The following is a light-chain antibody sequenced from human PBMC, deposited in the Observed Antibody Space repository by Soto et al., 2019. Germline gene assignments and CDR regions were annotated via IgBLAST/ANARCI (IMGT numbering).Light chain of an antibody. CDR1: QSVSSNY. J-gene: IGKJ1*01. Sequence: EIVLTQSPGTLSLSPGERASLSCRASQSVSSNYLAWYQQKAGQAPRLLIYAASIRATGIADRFSGSGSGTDFSLTISRLEPEDSAVYYCQQYGSSPRTFGQGTKVDIK. CDR3: QQYGSSPRT. V-gene: IGKV3-20*01. CDR2: AAS.